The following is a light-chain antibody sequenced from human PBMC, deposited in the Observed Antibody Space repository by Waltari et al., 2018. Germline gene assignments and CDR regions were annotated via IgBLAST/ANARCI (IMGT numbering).Light chain of an antibody. Sequence: QSALTQPASVSGSPGQSITISCSGTGSDIGGFNYVSWYQQRPGKAPKLLIYGVSQRPSVVSDRFSRSKSGNRASLTISGLQAEDDSDYYCCSYTTTTTWVFGGGTKLTVL. CDR1: GSDIGGFNY. V-gene: IGLV2-14*03. CDR3: CSYTTTTTWV. J-gene: IGLJ3*02. CDR2: GVS.